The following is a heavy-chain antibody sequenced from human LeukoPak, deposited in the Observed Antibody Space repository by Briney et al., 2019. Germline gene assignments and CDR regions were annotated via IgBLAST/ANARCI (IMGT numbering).Heavy chain of an antibody. D-gene: IGHD5-12*01. Sequence: GASVKVSCKASGGTFSSYAISWVRQAPGQGLEWMGGIIPIFGTANYAQKFQGRATITADESTSTAYMELSSLRSEDTAVYYCARDSRSGYDSGFDYWGQGTLVTVSS. J-gene: IGHJ4*02. V-gene: IGHV1-69*01. CDR1: GGTFSSYA. CDR2: IIPIFGTA. CDR3: ARDSRSGYDSGFDY.